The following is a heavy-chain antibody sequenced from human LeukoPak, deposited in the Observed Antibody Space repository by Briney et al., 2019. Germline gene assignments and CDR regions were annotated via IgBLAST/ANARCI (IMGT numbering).Heavy chain of an antibody. Sequence: PSETLSLTCTVSGGSFSSYYWTWIRQRPGKGLEWIASMYHTGTSDYNPSLKSRVSVSIDASKNQFSLKLSSVTAADTAVYYCARVGYSSSGNYYNDRGAFDYWGQGTLVTVSS. J-gene: IGHJ4*02. CDR1: GGSFSSYY. D-gene: IGHD3-10*01. CDR3: ARVGYSSSGNYYNDRGAFDY. CDR2: MYHTGTS. V-gene: IGHV4-59*13.